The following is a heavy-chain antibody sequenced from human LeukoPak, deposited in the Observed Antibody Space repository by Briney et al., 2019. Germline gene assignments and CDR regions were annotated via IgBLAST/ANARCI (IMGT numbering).Heavy chain of an antibody. CDR3: ARDGSGLGYCSSPNCRGAFDV. J-gene: IGHJ3*01. CDR1: GFTFSPYT. CDR2: ISSSSSTM. V-gene: IGHV3-48*01. D-gene: IGHD2-2*01. Sequence: PGGSLRLSCSASGFTFSPYTMNWVRQAPGKGLEWVSSISSSSSTMYYTDSVKGRFTISRDNAKNSLYLQMNSLRAEDTAIYYCARDGSGLGYCSSPNCRGAFDVWGQGTMVTVSS.